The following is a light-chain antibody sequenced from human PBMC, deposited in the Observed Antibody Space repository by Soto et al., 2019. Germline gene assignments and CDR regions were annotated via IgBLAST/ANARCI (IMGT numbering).Light chain of an antibody. CDR2: DAF. V-gene: IGKV1-5*01. J-gene: IGKJ1*01. CDR3: QQYSRLWT. CDR1: QNIDNW. Sequence: DIQMTQSPPTLSASVGDKVTLSCRATQNIDNWLAWYQQKPGKAPNLLIYDAFAMENGVPSRFSGSGSGTELTLTSSSLQHEEVETYYYQQYSRLWTFGQGTKVEIK.